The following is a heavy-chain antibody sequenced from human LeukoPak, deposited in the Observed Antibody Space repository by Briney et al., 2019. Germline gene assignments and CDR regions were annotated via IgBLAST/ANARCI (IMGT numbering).Heavy chain of an antibody. V-gene: IGHV1-18*01. CDR3: ARVAGYDFWSGQLDY. Sequence: ASVKVSCKASGGTFSSYAISWVRQAPGQGLEWMGWISAYNGNTNYAQKLQGRVTMTTDTSTSTAYMELRSLRSDDTAVYYCARVAGYDFWSGQLDYWGQGTLVTVSS. CDR1: GGTFSSYA. CDR2: ISAYNGNT. D-gene: IGHD3-3*01. J-gene: IGHJ4*02.